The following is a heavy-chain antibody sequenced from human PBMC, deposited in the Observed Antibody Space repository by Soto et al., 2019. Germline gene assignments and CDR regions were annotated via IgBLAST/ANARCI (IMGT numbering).Heavy chain of an antibody. Sequence: EVQLVESGGGLVQPGGSLRLSCAASGFTFSDHYMDWVRQAPGKGLEWVGRSRNKANSYTTEYAASVKGRFTISRDDSKSSLYLQMNSLITEDTAVYYCVRVVVVAATKDRDYWGQGTLVTVSS. J-gene: IGHJ4*02. D-gene: IGHD2-15*01. V-gene: IGHV3-72*01. CDR2: SRNKANSYTT. CDR3: VRVVVVAATKDRDY. CDR1: GFTFSDHY.